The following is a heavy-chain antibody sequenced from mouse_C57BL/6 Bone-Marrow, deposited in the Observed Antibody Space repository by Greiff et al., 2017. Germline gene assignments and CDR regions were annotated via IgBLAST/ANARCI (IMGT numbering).Heavy chain of an antibody. Sequence: QVQLQQSGPELVRPGASVKISCKAPGYTFTSHWMQWLERRPGQGLGWFGEIFPGSGSTYYNEKFKGKATLTVDTSSSTAYMQLSSLTSEDSAVYFCAPYDAWFAYWGQGTLVTVSA. D-gene: IGHD2-12*01. V-gene: IGHV1-56*01. CDR1: GYTFTSHW. J-gene: IGHJ3*01. CDR3: APYDAWFAY. CDR2: IFPGSGST.